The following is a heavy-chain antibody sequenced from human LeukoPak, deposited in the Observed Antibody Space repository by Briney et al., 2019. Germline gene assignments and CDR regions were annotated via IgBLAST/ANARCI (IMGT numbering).Heavy chain of an antibody. Sequence: PGGSLRLSCAASGFTFSSYAMSWVRQAPGKGLEWVSAISGSGGSTYYADSVKGRFTISRDNSKNTLYLQMNSLRAEDTAVCYCAKEIVGAYYYYYGMDVWGQGTTVTVSS. V-gene: IGHV3-23*01. J-gene: IGHJ6*02. CDR2: ISGSGGST. CDR1: GFTFSSYA. D-gene: IGHD1-26*01. CDR3: AKEIVGAYYYYYGMDV.